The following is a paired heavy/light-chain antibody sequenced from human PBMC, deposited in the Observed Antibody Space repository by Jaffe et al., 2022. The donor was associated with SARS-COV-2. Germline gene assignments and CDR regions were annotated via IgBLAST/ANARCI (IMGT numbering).Light chain of an antibody. V-gene: IGKV3-20*01. CDR1: QSVSSSY. J-gene: IGKJ1*01. Sequence: EIVLTQSPGILSLSPGERATLSCRASQSVSSSYLAWYQQKPGQAPRLLIYGASSRATGIPDRFSGSGSGTDFTLTISRLEPEDFAVYYCQQYGSSRTFGQGTKVEIK. CDR3: QQYGSSRT. CDR2: GAS.
Heavy chain of an antibody. V-gene: IGHV4-39*01. CDR2: IYFSGST. Sequence: QLQLQESGPGLVKPSETLSLTCTVSGGSISTSSYYWGWIRQPPGKGLEWIASIYFSGSTSYNPSLKSRVTISVDTSKNQFSLKLSSVTASDTAVYYCARHGYYDSGYVDVWGKGTTVTVSS. D-gene: IGHD3-10*01. CDR3: ARHGYYDSGYVDV. CDR1: GGSISTSSYY. J-gene: IGHJ6*03.